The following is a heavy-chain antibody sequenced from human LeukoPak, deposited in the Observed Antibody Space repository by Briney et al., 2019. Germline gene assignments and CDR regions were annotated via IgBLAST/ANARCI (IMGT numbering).Heavy chain of an antibody. CDR3: ARDGYNFNAFDI. D-gene: IGHD5-24*01. J-gene: IGHJ3*02. Sequence: GAPVKVSCKASGYTFTGYYMHWVRQAPGQGLECMGWINPNSGGTNYAQKFQGRVTMTRDTSISTAYMELSRLRSDDTAVYYCARDGYNFNAFDIWGQGTMVTVSS. V-gene: IGHV1-2*02. CDR2: INPNSGGT. CDR1: GYTFTGYY.